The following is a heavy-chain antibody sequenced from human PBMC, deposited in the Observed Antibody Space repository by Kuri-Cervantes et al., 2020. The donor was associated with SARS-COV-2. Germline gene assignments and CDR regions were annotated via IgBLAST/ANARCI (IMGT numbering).Heavy chain of an antibody. Sequence: GESLKISCAASGFTFSSYSMNWVRQAPGKGLEWVSSISSSSSYIYYADSVKGRFTISRDNAKNSLYLQMNSLRAEDTAVYYCARDRYYDILTGYFSAVCMDVWGKGTTVTVSS. D-gene: IGHD3-9*01. CDR1: GFTFSSYS. CDR3: ARDRYYDILTGYFSAVCMDV. J-gene: IGHJ6*03. V-gene: IGHV3-21*01. CDR2: ISSSSSYI.